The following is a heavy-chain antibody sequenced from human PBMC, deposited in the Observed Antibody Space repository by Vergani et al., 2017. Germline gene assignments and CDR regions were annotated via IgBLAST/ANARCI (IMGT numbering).Heavy chain of an antibody. CDR3: AREAITMVRGVIRNGMDV. Sequence: EVQLVESGGGLVQPGGSLRLSCAASGFTFSSYEMNWVRQAPGKGLEWVSYISSSGSTIYYADSLKGRFTISRDNAKNSLYLQMNSLGAEDTAVYYCAREAITMVRGVIRNGMDVWGQGTTVTVS. V-gene: IGHV3-48*03. CDR1: GFTFSSYE. D-gene: IGHD3-10*01. J-gene: IGHJ6*02. CDR2: ISSSGSTI.